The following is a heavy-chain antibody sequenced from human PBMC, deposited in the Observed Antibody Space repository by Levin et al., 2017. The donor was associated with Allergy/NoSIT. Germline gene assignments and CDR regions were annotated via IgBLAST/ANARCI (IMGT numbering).Heavy chain of an antibody. V-gene: IGHV1-69*13. Sequence: ASVKVSCKASGGTFSSYAISWVRQAPGQGLEWMGGIIPIFGTANYAQKFQGRVTITADESTSTAYMELSSLRSEDTAVYYCARDIWNVRKPRTYYFDYWGQGTLVTVSS. D-gene: IGHD1-1*01. CDR1: GGTFSSYA. CDR2: IIPIFGTA. CDR3: ARDIWNVRKPRTYYFDY. J-gene: IGHJ4*02.